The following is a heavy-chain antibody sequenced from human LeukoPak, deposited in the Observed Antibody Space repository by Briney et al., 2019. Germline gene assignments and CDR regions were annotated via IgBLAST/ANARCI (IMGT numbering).Heavy chain of an antibody. V-gene: IGHV4-4*07. J-gene: IGHJ5*02. D-gene: IGHD2/OR15-2a*01. CDR3: AREPRIRGWFDP. Sequence: SETLSLTCTVSGGSISSYYWSWIRQPAGKGLEWIGRIYTSGSTNYNPSLKSRVTMSVDTSKNQFSLKLSSVTAADTTVYYCAREPRIRGWFDPWGQGTLVTVSS. CDR1: GGSISSYY. CDR2: IYTSGST.